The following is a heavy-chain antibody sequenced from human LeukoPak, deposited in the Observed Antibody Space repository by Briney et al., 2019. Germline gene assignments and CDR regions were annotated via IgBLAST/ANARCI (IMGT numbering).Heavy chain of an antibody. J-gene: IGHJ4*02. CDR1: GGSFSGYY. V-gene: IGHV4-34*01. CDR3: ARDGSRGGFDY. CDR2: INHSGST. D-gene: IGHD1-26*01. Sequence: PSETLSLTCAVSGGSFSGYYWSWIRQPPGKGLEWIGEINHSGSTNYNPSLKSRVTISVDTSKNQFSLQLISVTAADTAVYYCARDGSRGGFDYWGQGTLVTVSS.